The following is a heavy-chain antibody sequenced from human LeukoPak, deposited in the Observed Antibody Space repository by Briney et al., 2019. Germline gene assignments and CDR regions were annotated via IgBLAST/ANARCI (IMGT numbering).Heavy chain of an antibody. Sequence: ASVKVSCKASGGTFSSYAISWVRQGPGQGLEWMGVIIPLYGTTDYTQKFQGRVTMTADGPTRTVYMELSGLTSEDTAVYYCARGRGNSSPSLNYFDHWGQGTPVTVSS. V-gene: IGHV1-69*13. D-gene: IGHD6-6*01. CDR2: IIPLYGTT. CDR3: ARGRGNSSPSLNYFDH. CDR1: GGTFSSYA. J-gene: IGHJ4*02.